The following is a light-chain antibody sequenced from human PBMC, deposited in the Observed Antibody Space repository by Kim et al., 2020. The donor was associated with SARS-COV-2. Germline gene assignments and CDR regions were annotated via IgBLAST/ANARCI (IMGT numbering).Light chain of an antibody. J-gene: IGKJ1*01. V-gene: IGKV1-5*01. CDR1: QSINTR. Sequence: ASEGDRVTITCRASQSINTRLAWYQQKPGKAPKLLIYDASSLQSGVPSRFSGRGSGTDFTLTIRGLQPDDFATYYCQQYDSYSWAFGQGTKVEIK. CDR2: DAS. CDR3: QQYDSYSWA.